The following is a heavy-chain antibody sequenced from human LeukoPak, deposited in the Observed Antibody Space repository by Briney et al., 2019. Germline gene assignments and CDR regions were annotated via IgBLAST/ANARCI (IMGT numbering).Heavy chain of an antibody. D-gene: IGHD1/OR15-1a*01. CDR3: ARGREQALPSGYHLGMEV. Sequence: SETLSLTCAVYGGSFSDYYWSWIRQPPGKGLEWIGEINHSGSTNYNPSLKSRVTISVDTSKNQFSLKLSSVTAADTAVYYCARGREQALPSGYHLGMEVWGKGTTVTVSS. V-gene: IGHV4-34*01. CDR1: GGSFSDYY. J-gene: IGHJ6*04. CDR2: INHSGST.